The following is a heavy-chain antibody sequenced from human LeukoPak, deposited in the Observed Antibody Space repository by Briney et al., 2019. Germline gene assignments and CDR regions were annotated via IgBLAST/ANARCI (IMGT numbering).Heavy chain of an antibody. Sequence: PGGSLRLSCAASGFTFSSYGMHWVRHAPGKGLEGVSVIWYDGSNKYYADSVKGRFTISRDNSKNTLYLKMNSLRAEDTAVYYCARVNGDYSSHYYGMDVWGKGTTVTVSS. CDR3: ARVNGDYSSHYYGMDV. CDR2: IWYDGSNK. CDR1: GFTFSSYG. D-gene: IGHD4-17*01. J-gene: IGHJ6*04. V-gene: IGHV3-33*01.